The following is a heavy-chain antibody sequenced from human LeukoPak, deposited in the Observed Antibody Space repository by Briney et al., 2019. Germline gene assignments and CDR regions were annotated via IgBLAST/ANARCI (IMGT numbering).Heavy chain of an antibody. CDR3: AVSPGYNYFDY. Sequence: PSETLSLTCAVPDSSMSGYYWSWIRQSPGKGLEWIGYIYYSGSTNYNPSLKSRVTISIDTSKNQFSLKLTSVTTADTAVYYCAVSPGYNYFDYWGQGTLVTVSS. D-gene: IGHD3-16*02. V-gene: IGHV4-59*13. CDR2: IYYSGST. J-gene: IGHJ4*02. CDR1: DSSMSGYY.